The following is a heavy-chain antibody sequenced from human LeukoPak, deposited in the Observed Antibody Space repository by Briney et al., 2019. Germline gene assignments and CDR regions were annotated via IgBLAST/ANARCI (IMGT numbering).Heavy chain of an antibody. Sequence: SETLSLTCTVSGYSISSGFYWGWIRQSPGKGLEWIGTIHHSGSTYYNPSLKSRVIISVDTSRNQFSLKLSSVTAADTAVYYCARTSADNHYYMDVWGKGTTVTVSS. CDR2: IHHSGST. CDR1: GYSISSGFY. V-gene: IGHV4-38-2*02. CDR3: ARTSADNHYYMDV. D-gene: IGHD1-14*01. J-gene: IGHJ6*03.